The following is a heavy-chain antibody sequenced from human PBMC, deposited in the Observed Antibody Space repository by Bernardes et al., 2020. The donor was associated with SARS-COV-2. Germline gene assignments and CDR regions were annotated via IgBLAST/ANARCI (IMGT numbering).Heavy chain of an antibody. V-gene: IGHV4-31*03. Sequence: SETLSLTCTVSGGSISSGGYYWSWIRQHTGKGLEWIGYIYYRGSTYYNPSLKSRVTISVDTSKNQFSLKLSSVTAADTAVYYCARAHTMPWYFDYWGQGTLVTVSS. CDR3: ARAHTMPWYFDY. J-gene: IGHJ4*02. CDR1: GGSISSGGYY. CDR2: IYYRGST. D-gene: IGHD2-2*01.